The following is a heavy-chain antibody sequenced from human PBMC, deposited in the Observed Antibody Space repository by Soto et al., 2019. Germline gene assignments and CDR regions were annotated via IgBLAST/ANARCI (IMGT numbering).Heavy chain of an antibody. Sequence: PSETLSLTCTVSGGSISSSSYYWGWIRQPPGKGLEWIGSIYYSGSTYYNPSLKSRVTISVDTSKNQFSLKLSSVTAADTAVYYCARNTRTLLDYWGQGTLVTVSS. CDR2: IYYSGST. V-gene: IGHV4-39*01. J-gene: IGHJ4*02. CDR3: ARNTRTLLDY. CDR1: GGSISSSSYY.